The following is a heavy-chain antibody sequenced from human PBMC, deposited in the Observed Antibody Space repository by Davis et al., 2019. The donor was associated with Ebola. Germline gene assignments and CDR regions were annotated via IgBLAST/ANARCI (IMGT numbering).Heavy chain of an antibody. Sequence: AASVKVSCKASGYTFTNYYMHWVRQAPGQGLEWMGMINPNDGRTIYAQKFQGRVTVTRDTSTTTVYMELSSLRSEDTAVYYCARAVAGIYYFDYWGQGTLVTVSS. CDR3: ARAVAGIYYFDY. J-gene: IGHJ4*02. CDR2: INPNDGRT. CDR1: GYTFTNYY. D-gene: IGHD6-19*01. V-gene: IGHV1-46*01.